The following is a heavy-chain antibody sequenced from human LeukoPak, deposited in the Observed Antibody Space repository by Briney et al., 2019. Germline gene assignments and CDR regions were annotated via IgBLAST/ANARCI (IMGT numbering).Heavy chain of an antibody. CDR2: IYYSGST. J-gene: IGHJ2*01. CDR3: ARRRFVTRTYFDL. D-gene: IGHD2-21*02. Sequence: PSETLSLTCTVSGGSISSYYWSWIRQPPGKGLEWIGYIYYSGSTNYNPSLKSRVTISVDTSKNQFSLKLSSVTAADTAVYYCARRRFVTRTYFDLWGRGTLVTVSS. V-gene: IGHV4-59*01. CDR1: GGSISSYY.